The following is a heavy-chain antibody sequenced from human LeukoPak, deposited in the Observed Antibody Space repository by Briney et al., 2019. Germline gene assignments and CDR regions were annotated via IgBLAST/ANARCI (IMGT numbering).Heavy chain of an antibody. CDR3: ARDSVVRGVIGY. CDR1: GFTFSSYS. J-gene: IGHJ4*02. CDR2: ISSSSSYI. Sequence: GGSLRLSCAASGFTFSSYSMTWVRQAPGKGLEWVSSISSSSSYIYYADSVKGRFTISRDNAKNSLYLQMNSLRAEDTAVYYCARDSVVRGVIGYWGQGTLVTVSS. D-gene: IGHD3-10*01. V-gene: IGHV3-21*01.